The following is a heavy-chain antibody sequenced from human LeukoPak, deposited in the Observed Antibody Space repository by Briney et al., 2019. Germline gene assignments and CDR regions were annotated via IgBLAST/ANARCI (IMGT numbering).Heavy chain of an antibody. CDR2: ISHDGSNK. CDR3: ARDLYSGSYFSYYYGMDV. CDR1: GFTFSSYA. J-gene: IGHJ6*02. Sequence: PGGSLRLSCAASGFTFSSYAMHWVRQAPGKGLEWVAVISHDGSNKYYADSVRGRFTISRDNSKNTLYLQMNSLRAEDTAVYYCARDLYSGSYFSYYYGMDVWGQGTTVTVSS. V-gene: IGHV3-30-3*01. D-gene: IGHD1-26*01.